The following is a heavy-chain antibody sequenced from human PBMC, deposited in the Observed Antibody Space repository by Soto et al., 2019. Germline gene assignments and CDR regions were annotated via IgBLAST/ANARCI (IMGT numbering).Heavy chain of an antibody. Sequence: QVQLVQSGAEVKKPGASVKVSCKASGYTFTSYAMHWVRQAPGQRLEWMGWINAGNGNTKYTQKFQGRVTINSDTSAIPAYMELSSLRSEDTAVYYGARTGGYYLYDYCGQGTLVTVSS. J-gene: IGHJ4*02. CDR2: INAGNGNT. V-gene: IGHV1-3*01. D-gene: IGHD3-22*01. CDR3: ARTGGYYLYDY. CDR1: GYTFTSYA.